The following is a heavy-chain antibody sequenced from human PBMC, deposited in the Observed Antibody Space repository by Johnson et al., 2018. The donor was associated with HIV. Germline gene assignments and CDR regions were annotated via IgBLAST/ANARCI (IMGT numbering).Heavy chain of an antibody. CDR3: ATWAPDAFDI. V-gene: IGHV3-30*03. CDR1: GFTFSNFD. D-gene: IGHD7-27*01. J-gene: IGHJ3*02. CDR2: ISYDGSNK. Sequence: VQLVESGGGVVQPGRSLRLSCAASGFTFSNFDIHWVRQAPGKGLEWVAGISYDGSNKYYADSVKGRFTISRDNSKNTLYLQMNSLRAEDTAVYYCATWAPDAFDIWGQGTMVTVSS.